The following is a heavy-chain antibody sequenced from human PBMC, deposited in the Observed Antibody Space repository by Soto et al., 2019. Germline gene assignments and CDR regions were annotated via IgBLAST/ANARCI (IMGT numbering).Heavy chain of an antibody. CDR3: ARGVGYCSGGSCYPRYYYYYGMDV. J-gene: IGHJ6*02. CDR1: GGTFSSYA. CDR2: IIPIFGTA. V-gene: IGHV1-69*12. Sequence: QVQLVQSGAEVKKPGSSVKVSCKASGGTFSSYAISWVRQAPGQGLKWMGGIIPIFGTANYAQKFQGRVTITADESTSTAYMELSSLRSEDTAVYYCARGVGYCSGGSCYPRYYYYYGMDVWGQGTTVTVSS. D-gene: IGHD2-15*01.